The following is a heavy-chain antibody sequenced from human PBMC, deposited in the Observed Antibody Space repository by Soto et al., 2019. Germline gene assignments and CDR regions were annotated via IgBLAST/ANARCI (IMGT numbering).Heavy chain of an antibody. Sequence: GGSLRLSCAASGFTFSSYSMNWVRQAPGKGLEWVSYISSSSSTIYYADSVKGRFTISRDNAKNSLYLQMNSLRAEDTAVYYCATFQDSGYDYYFDYWGQGTLVTVSS. CDR3: ATFQDSGYDYYFDY. J-gene: IGHJ4*02. CDR2: ISSSSSTI. CDR1: GFTFSSYS. D-gene: IGHD5-12*01. V-gene: IGHV3-48*01.